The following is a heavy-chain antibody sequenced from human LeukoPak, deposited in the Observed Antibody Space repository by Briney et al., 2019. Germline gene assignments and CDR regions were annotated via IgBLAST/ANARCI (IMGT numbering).Heavy chain of an antibody. CDR1: SDSISSTY. Sequence: SETLSLTCTVSSDSISSTYWSWIRQSPGRRLEWIAYISYTGSTRYNPSLKSRVTMSIDTSENQISLGLTSVTAADTAVYYCARHIRVGGNYHFDYWDQGTPVTVSS. V-gene: IGHV4-59*08. D-gene: IGHD1-7*01. CDR3: ARHIRVGGNYHFDY. CDR2: ISYTGST. J-gene: IGHJ4*02.